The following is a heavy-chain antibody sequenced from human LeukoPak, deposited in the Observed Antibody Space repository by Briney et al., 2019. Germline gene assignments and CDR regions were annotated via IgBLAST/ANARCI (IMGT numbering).Heavy chain of an antibody. CDR2: IIPIFGTA. CDR3: ARINSGRHLGDAFDI. D-gene: IGHD1-26*01. Sequence: GASVKVSCKASGGTFSSYAISWVRQAPGQGLEWMGGIIPIFGTANYAQKFQGRVTITADESTSTAYMELSSLRSEDTAVYYCARINSGRHLGDAFDIWGQGTTVTVSS. V-gene: IGHV1-69*13. J-gene: IGHJ3*02. CDR1: GGTFSSYA.